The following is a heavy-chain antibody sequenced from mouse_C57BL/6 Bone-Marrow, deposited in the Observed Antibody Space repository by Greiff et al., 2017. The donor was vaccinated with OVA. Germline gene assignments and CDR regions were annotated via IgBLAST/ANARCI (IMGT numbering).Heavy chain of an antibody. CDR1: GFSLTSYG. D-gene: IGHD1-1*01. V-gene: IGHV2-2*01. CDR3: ASYYYGSPYYAMDY. CDR2: IWSGGCT. J-gene: IGHJ4*01. Sequence: VQLQESGPGLVQPSPSLSITCTVSGFSLTSYGVHWVRQSPGKGLEWLGVIWSGGCTDYYAAFISRLSISKDNSKSQVFFKMNSLQADDTAIYYCASYYYGSPYYAMDYWGQGTSVTVSS.